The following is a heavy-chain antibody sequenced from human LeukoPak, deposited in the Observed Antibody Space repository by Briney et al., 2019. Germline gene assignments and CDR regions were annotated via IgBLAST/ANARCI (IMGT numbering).Heavy chain of an antibody. V-gene: IGHV1-2*02. D-gene: IGHD2-2*01. Sequence: GASVKVSCKASGYTFTDYYMHWVRQAPGQGLEWMGWINPNDGDTNYQGRVTMTRDTSISTAHMEVSRLRSDDTAVYYCARANFLYCSSTTCLFDYWGQGTLVTVSS. CDR1: GYTFTDYY. CDR2: INPNDGDT. CDR3: ARANFLYCSSTTCLFDY. J-gene: IGHJ4*02.